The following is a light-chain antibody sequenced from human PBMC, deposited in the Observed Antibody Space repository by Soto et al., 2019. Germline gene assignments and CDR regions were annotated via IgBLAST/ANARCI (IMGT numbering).Light chain of an antibody. CDR2: TAS. J-gene: IGKJ4*01. CDR1: QGVSTW. Sequence: DIQMTQSPSSVSASVGDRVTITCRASQGVSTWLAWYQQKPGKAPNLLIYTASSLQSGVPSTFSGSGSGTAFTLTIISLQPEDFATYYCHQTTTFPLTFGGGTKVEI. CDR3: HQTTTFPLT. V-gene: IGKV1D-12*01.